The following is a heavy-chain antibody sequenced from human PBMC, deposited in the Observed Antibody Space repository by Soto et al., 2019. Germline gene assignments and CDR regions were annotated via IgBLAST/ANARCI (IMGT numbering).Heavy chain of an antibody. CDR2: IMPVFATP. D-gene: IGHD3-3*02. V-gene: IGHV1-69*12. CDR1: GGTFSTSA. CDR3: ARDKDRQQLGGNYYYILAV. Sequence: QVQLMQSGAEVKKPGSSVKVSCKASGGTFSTSAISWVRQAPGEGLEWVGGIMPVFATPDYAPKFQGRVTISADESTTTAYLELTSLTTDDTAVYYCARDKDRQQLGGNYYYILAVWGQGTAITVSS. J-gene: IGHJ6*02.